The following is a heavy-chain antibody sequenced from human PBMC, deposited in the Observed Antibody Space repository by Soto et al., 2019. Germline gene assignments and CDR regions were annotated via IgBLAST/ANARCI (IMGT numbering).Heavy chain of an antibody. D-gene: IGHD6-19*01. CDR1: GGTFSSYA. CDR3: AVEGVAGYDY. Sequence: AVKVSCNAAGGTFSSYATRWVRHAPGQGLEWMGGIIPIFGTAKYAQKFQGRFTITADKSTRTAYMELSSLRSEDTAVYYCAVEGVAGYDYWGQGTLVTVSS. CDR2: IIPIFGTA. V-gene: IGHV1-69*06. J-gene: IGHJ4*02.